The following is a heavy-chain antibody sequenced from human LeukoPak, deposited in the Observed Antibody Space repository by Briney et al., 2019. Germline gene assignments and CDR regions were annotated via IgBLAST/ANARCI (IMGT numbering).Heavy chain of an antibody. D-gene: IGHD3-3*01. CDR3: AKEYDFWSGYYLDY. CDR2: ISYDGSNK. Sequence: GRSLRLSCAASAFPFSSYGMHWVRQAPGKGLEWVAVISYDGSNKYYADSVKGRFTISRDNSKNTLYLQMNSLRAEDTAVYYCAKEYDFWSGYYLDYWGQGTLVTVSS. V-gene: IGHV3-30*18. J-gene: IGHJ4*02. CDR1: AFPFSSYG.